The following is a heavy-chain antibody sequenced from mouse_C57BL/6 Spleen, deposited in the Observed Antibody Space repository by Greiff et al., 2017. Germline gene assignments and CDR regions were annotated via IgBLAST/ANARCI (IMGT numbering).Heavy chain of an antibody. CDR1: GFTFSDYG. Sequence: EVQLVESGGGLVKPGGSLKLSCAASGFTFSDYGMHWVRQAPEKGLEWVAYISSGSSTIYYADTVKGRFTISRDNAKNTLFLQMTSLRSEDTAMYYCARDDGNYGWYFDVWGTGTTVTVSS. D-gene: IGHD2-3*01. CDR2: ISSGSSTI. V-gene: IGHV5-17*01. J-gene: IGHJ1*03. CDR3: ARDDGNYGWYFDV.